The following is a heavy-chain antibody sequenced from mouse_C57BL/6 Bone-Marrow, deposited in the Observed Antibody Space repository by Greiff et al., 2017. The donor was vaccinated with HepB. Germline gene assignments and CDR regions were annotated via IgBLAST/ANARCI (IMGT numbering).Heavy chain of an antibody. V-gene: IGHV2-6*01. CDR3: AIIYYDYDGYCAMDY. CDR2: IWGVGST. CDR1: GFSLTSYG. Sequence: VKLQESGPGLVAPSQSLSITCTVSGFSLTSYGVDWVRQSPGKGLEWLGVIWGVGSTNTNSALKSILSISKDNAKSQVFLKMNSLQTDDTAMYYCAIIYYDYDGYCAMDYWGQGTAVTVSS. J-gene: IGHJ4*01. D-gene: IGHD2-4*01.